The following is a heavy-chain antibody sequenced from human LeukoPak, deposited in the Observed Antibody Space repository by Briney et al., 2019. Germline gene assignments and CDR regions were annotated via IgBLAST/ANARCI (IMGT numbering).Heavy chain of an antibody. V-gene: IGHV3-48*04. Sequence: GGSLRLSCAASGFTFSSYSMNWVRQAPGKGLGWVSYFSTTTSTICYADSVKGRFTVSRDNAKNSLYLQMNSLRAEDTAVYYCARDEGLRPWDYWGQGTLVTVSS. CDR1: GFTFSSYS. CDR2: FSTTTSTI. J-gene: IGHJ4*02. CDR3: ARDEGLRPWDY. D-gene: IGHD5/OR15-5a*01.